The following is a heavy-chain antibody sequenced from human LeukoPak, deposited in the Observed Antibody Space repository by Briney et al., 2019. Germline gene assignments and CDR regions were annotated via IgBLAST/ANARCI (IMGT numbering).Heavy chain of an antibody. V-gene: IGHV4-39*01. CDR1: GGSISSSSYY. D-gene: IGHD3-10*01. CDR3: ARQSGITMVRGVITPTIFQH. CDR2: IYYSGST. J-gene: IGHJ1*01. Sequence: SETLSLTCTVSGGSISSSSYYWGWIRQPPGKGLEWIGSIYYSGSTYYNPSLKSRVTISVDTSKNQFSLKLSSVTAADTAVYYCARQSGITMVRGVITPTIFQHWGQGTLVTVSS.